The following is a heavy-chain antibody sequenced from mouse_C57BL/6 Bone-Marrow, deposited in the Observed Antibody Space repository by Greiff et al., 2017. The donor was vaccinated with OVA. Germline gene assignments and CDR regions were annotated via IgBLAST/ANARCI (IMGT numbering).Heavy chain of an antibody. CDR2: IWTGGGT. CDR1: GFSLTSYA. J-gene: IGHJ3*01. CDR3: ARMREYAWFAY. V-gene: IGHV2-9-1*01. D-gene: IGHD5-1*01. Sequence: VKLVESGPGLVAPSQSLSITCTVSGFSLTSYAISWVRQPPGKGLEWLGVIWTGGGTNYNSAPKSRLSISKDNSKNQVCLKMNSLLTDDTARYYVARMREYAWFAYWGQGTLVTVSA.